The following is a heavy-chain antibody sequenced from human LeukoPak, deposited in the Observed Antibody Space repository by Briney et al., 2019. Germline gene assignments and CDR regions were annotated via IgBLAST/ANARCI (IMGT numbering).Heavy chain of an antibody. Sequence: PSETLSLTCTVSGGSISSYYWSWIRQPAGQGLEWVGRIYSSGSTIYNPSLKSRVTMSVDTSKSQFSLKLSSVTAADTAVYYCARVSGYYDSSYYFDYWGQGTLVTVSS. CDR3: ARVSGYYDSSYYFDY. V-gene: IGHV4-4*07. CDR1: GGSISSYY. CDR2: IYSSGST. J-gene: IGHJ4*02. D-gene: IGHD3-22*01.